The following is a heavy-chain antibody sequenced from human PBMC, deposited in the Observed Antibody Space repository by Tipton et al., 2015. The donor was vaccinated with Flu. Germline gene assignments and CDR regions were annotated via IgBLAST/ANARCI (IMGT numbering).Heavy chain of an antibody. CDR1: GYSISSGYY. CDR3: ARGEVGATPADY. D-gene: IGHD1-26*01. Sequence: TLSLTCAVSGYSISSGYYWGWIRQPPGKGPEWIGSIYHSGSTYYNPSLKSRVTISVDTSKNQFSLKLSSVTAADTAVYYCARGEVGATPADYWGQGTLVTVSS. CDR2: IYHSGST. V-gene: IGHV4-38-2*01. J-gene: IGHJ4*02.